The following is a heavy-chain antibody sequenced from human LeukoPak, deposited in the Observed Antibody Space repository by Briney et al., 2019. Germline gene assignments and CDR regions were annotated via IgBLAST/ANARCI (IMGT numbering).Heavy chain of an antibody. CDR2: INPSGGST. J-gene: IGHJ5*02. CDR1: GYTFTSYY. D-gene: IGHD2-2*01. Sequence: ASVKVSCKASGYTFTSYYMHWVRQAPGQGLEWMGIINPSGGSTSYAQKFQGRVTMTGDMSTRTDYMELSSLRYEDTAVYYCARDVSSPSSWWFDPWGQGTLVIVSS. V-gene: IGHV1-46*01. CDR3: ARDVSSPSSWWFDP.